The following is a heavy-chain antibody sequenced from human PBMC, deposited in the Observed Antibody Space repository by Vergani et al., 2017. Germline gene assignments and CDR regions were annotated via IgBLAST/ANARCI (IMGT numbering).Heavy chain of an antibody. CDR2: IIPIFGTA. D-gene: IGHD3-10*01. J-gene: IGHJ6*02. CDR3: ASGSVTMVRGPYVLCYYGMDV. Sequence: QVQLVQSGAEVKKPGSSVKVSCKVSGGTFSSNAISWLRKAPGQGLEWMGGIIPIFGTANYAQKSQGRVTFTADEPTSTAYMELSSLRSEDTAVYYCASGSVTMVRGPYVLCYYGMDVWGQGTTVTVSS. CDR1: GGTFSSNA. V-gene: IGHV1-69*12.